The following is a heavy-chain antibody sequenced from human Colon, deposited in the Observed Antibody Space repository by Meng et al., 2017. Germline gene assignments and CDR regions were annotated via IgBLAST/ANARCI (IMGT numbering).Heavy chain of an antibody. V-gene: IGHV1-2*02. CDR1: GYTFTAYF. CDR2: FNPNSGAT. CDR3: ARTEKPHDY. J-gene: IGHJ4*02. Sequence: QVQLVQSGAELKKPGASVKVSCTTSGYTFTAYFIHWVRQAPGQGLEWMGWFNPNSGATNYAQNFQGRVTMTRATSATTAYMELSSLRSDDTAVYYCARTEKPHDYWVQGTLVTVSS.